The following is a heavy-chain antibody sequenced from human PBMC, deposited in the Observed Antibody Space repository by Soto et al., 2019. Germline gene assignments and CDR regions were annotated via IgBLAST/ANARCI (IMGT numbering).Heavy chain of an antibody. D-gene: IGHD2-2*01. CDR1: GFTFNSHG. CDR3: ARGAEYPLLSRDYFYGMDV. V-gene: IGHV3-30*03. CDR2: ISYEGSNN. Sequence: QVQLVEAGGGVVQPGRSLRLSCGASGFTFNSHGMHWVRQAPGKGLEWVAVISYEGSNNFYAESVKGRFTISRDNSKNTLYLQMNSLRREDTAVYYCARGAEYPLLSRDYFYGMDVWGQGTTVTVSS. J-gene: IGHJ6*02.